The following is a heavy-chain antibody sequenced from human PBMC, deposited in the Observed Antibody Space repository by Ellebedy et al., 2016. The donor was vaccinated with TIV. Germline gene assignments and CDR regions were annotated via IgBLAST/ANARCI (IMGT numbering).Heavy chain of an antibody. CDR1: GYTFAGFY. CDR2: INPNSGGT. Sequence: AASVKVSCKASGYTFAGFYIHWVRQAPGQGLEWMGWINPNSGGTNYAPKFQGRVTVTRDTSISTVYMELSRLRSDDTAVYYCARDSPSFRGTAAGSYWGQGPLVTVPS. CDR3: ARDSPSFRGTAAGSY. J-gene: IGHJ4*02. V-gene: IGHV1-2*02. D-gene: IGHD6-25*01.